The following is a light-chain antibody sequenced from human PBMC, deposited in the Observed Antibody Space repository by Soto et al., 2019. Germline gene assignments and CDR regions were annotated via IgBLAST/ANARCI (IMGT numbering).Light chain of an antibody. CDR3: QQYGSLPRT. CDR1: QSVSISH. J-gene: IGKJ1*01. CDR2: GAS. Sequence: EIVLTQSPGTLSLSPGERATLSCRASQSVSISHLAWYQQKPGQAPRLLIYGASIRATGIPDRFSGSGSGTDFTLTISTLEPEDFAVYYCQQYGSLPRTFGQGTKVEIK. V-gene: IGKV3-20*01.